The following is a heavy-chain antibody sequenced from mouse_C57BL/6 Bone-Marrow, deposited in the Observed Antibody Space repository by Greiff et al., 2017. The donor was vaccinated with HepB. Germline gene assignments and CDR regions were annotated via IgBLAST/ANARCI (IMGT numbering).Heavy chain of an antibody. CDR3: ARKGYYGSSDY. Sequence: VQLQESGAELARPGASVKLSCKASGYTFTSYGISWVEQSTGQGLEWIGEIYPRSGNTYYNEKFKGKTTLTADKSSSTAYMELRILTSEDSAVYFCARKGYYGSSDYWGQGTTLTVSS. V-gene: IGHV1-81*01. CDR1: GYTFTSYG. CDR2: IYPRSGNT. D-gene: IGHD1-1*01. J-gene: IGHJ2*01.